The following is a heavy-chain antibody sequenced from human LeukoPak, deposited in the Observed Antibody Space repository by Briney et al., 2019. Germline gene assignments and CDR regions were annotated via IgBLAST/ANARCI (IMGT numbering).Heavy chain of an antibody. Sequence: GGSLRLSCAASGFTFSSYAMHWVRLSPGKGLEYVSGISSNGGTTSYADTVQGRFTISRDNSKNTLYLQMGSLRGEDMAVYYCAKVGSGWPGYYFDYWGQGTLVTVSS. D-gene: IGHD6-19*01. CDR3: AKVGSGWPGYYFDY. CDR2: ISSNGGTT. CDR1: GFTFSSYA. V-gene: IGHV3-64*02. J-gene: IGHJ4*02.